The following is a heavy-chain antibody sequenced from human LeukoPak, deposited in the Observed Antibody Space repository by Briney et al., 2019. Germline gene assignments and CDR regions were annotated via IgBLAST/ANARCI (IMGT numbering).Heavy chain of an antibody. D-gene: IGHD5-12*01. CDR2: IYYSGST. J-gene: IGHJ6*02. V-gene: IGHV4-59*08. CDR3: ARIGGYDPDYYYGMDV. CDR1: GGSISSYY. Sequence: PSETLSLTCTVSGGSISSYYWSWIRQPPGKGLEWIGYIYYSGSTNYNPSLKSRVTISVDTSKNQFSLKLSSVTAADTAVYYCARIGGYDPDYYYGMDVWGQGTTVTVSS.